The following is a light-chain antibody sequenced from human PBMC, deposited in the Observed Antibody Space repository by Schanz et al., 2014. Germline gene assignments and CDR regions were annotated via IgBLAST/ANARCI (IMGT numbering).Light chain of an antibody. CDR3: QQRSIWQWT. Sequence: EIVLTQSPATLSLSPGERATLSCRASQSVSSNLAWYQQKPGQAPRLLIFDASTRATGTPARFSGSGSGTGFTLTISSLEPEDAGVYYCQQRSIWQWTFGQGTKVEI. CDR2: DAS. CDR1: QSVSSN. J-gene: IGKJ1*01. V-gene: IGKV3D-11*02.